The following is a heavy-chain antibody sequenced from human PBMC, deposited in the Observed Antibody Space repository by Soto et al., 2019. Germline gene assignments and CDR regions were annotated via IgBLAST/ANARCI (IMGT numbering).Heavy chain of an antibody. J-gene: IGHJ3*02. D-gene: IGHD2-2*01. CDR2: VTGRSSST. CDR3: TIHLPSKKNQRRWADAFHI. V-gene: IGHV3-23*01. CDR1: GFTFSNYA. Sequence: EVRLLESGGGLVQPGGSLRLSCVASGFTFSNYAMSWVRQAPGKGLEWVSVVTGRSSSTYYADSVEGRFIISRDNSRNTLFLQMSSLGGDDTAVYYCTIHLPSKKNQRRWADAFHIWGQGTILTVSS.